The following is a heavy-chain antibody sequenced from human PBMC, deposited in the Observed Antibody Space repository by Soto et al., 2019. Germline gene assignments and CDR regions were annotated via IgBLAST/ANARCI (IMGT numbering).Heavy chain of an antibody. Sequence: ASVKVSCKVSGYTLTELSMHWVRQAPGKGLEWMGGFDPEDGETIYAQKFQGRVTMTEDTSTDTAYMELSSLRSVDTAVYYCAPTLVRGVIITPFDYWGQGTLVTVSS. D-gene: IGHD3-10*01. V-gene: IGHV1-24*01. CDR3: APTLVRGVIITPFDY. CDR1: GYTLTELS. J-gene: IGHJ4*02. CDR2: FDPEDGET.